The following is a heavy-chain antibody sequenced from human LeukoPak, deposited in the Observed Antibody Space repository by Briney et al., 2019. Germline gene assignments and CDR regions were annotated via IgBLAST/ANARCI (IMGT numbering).Heavy chain of an antibody. V-gene: IGHV3-66*01. CDR1: GFTVSSNY. CDR3: ARTPSYYYDSSGYTEEY. CDR2: IYSGGST. J-gene: IGHJ4*02. Sequence: GGSLRLSCAASGFTVSSNYMSWVRQAPGKGLEWVSVIYSGGSTYYADSVKGRFTIYRDNSKTTLYLQMTSLRVDDTAVYYCARTPSYYYDSSGYTEEYWGQGTLVTVSS. D-gene: IGHD3-22*01.